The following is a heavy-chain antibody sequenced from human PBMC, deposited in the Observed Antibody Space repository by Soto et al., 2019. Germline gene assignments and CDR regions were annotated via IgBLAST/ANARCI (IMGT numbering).Heavy chain of an antibody. Sequence: PSETLSLTCPVSGGSISSYYWSWIRQPPGKGLEWIGYIYYSGSTNYNPSLKSRVTISVDTSKNQFSLKLSSVTAADTAVYYCAREGIAARHLDYWGQGTLVTVSS. D-gene: IGHD6-6*01. J-gene: IGHJ4*02. CDR1: GGSISSYY. V-gene: IGHV4-59*01. CDR3: AREGIAARHLDY. CDR2: IYYSGST.